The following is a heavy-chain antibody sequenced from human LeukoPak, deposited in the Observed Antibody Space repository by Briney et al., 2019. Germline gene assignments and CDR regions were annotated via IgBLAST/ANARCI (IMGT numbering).Heavy chain of an antibody. CDR1: GFTFSSHA. CDR3: VPPGVATAD. V-gene: IGHV3-23*01. Sequence: GGSLRLSCAASGFTFSSHAMSWVRQAPGKGLGWVSAISGSGGSTYYADFVKGRFTISRDNSKNALYLQMNSLRAEDTAVYYCVPPGVATADWGQGTLVTVSS. CDR2: ISGSGGST. D-gene: IGHD5-12*01. J-gene: IGHJ4*02.